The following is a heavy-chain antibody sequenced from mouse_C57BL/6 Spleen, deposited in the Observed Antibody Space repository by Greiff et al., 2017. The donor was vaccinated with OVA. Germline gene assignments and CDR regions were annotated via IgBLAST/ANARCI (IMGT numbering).Heavy chain of an antibody. CDR1: GFTFSDYG. J-gene: IGHJ4*01. Sequence: EVKLQESGGGLVKPGGSLKLSCAASGFTFSDYGMHWVRQAPEKGLEWVAYISSGSSTIYYAATVKGRFTISRDNAKNTLFLQMTSLRSEDTAMYYCANYYGSSYVDAMDYWGQGTSVTVSS. V-gene: IGHV5-17*01. CDR3: ANYYGSSYVDAMDY. CDR2: ISSGSSTI. D-gene: IGHD1-1*01.